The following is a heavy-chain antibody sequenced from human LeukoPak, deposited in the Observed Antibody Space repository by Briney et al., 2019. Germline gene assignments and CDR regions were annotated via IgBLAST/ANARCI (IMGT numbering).Heavy chain of an antibody. CDR2: ISWNSVSI. Sequence: GGALLLYCGGTGFPFISYGLTWVRQGPGKCLEGVAGISWNSVSIGYADSVKGRFTISRDNAKNSLYLQMNSLRAEDTALYYCAKDPGPVGYYGMDVWGQGTTVTVSS. D-gene: IGHD2-15*01. CDR3: AKDPGPVGYYGMDV. CDR1: GFPFISYG. J-gene: IGHJ6*02. V-gene: IGHV3-9*01.